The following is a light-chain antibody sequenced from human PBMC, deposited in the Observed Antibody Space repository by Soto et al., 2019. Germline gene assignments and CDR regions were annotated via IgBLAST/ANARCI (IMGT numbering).Light chain of an antibody. CDR2: GAS. CDR3: QQYGSSRT. J-gene: IGKJ1*01. CDR1: QSVSSSY. V-gene: IGKV3-20*01. Sequence: ETVLTHSPGTLSLSPVGRGTLSCRASQSVSSSYLAWYQQKPGKAPRLLIYGASSRATGIPDRFSGSGSGTDFTLTISRLEPEDFAVYYCQQYGSSRTFGQGTKV.